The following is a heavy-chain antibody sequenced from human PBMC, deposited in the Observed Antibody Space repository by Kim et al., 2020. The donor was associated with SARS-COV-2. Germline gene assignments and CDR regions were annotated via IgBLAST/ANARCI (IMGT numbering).Heavy chain of an antibody. CDR1: GGSISSYY. D-gene: IGHD5-12*01. V-gene: IGHV4-59*01. CDR2: IYYSGST. CDR3: TRSSRSGYADY. J-gene: IGHJ4*02. Sequence: SETLSLTCTVSGGSISSYYWSWIRQPPGKGLEWIGYIYYSGSTNYNPSPKSRVTISVDTSKNQSSLKRSSVTAADTAVYYCTRSSRSGYADYWGQGTLVTVSS.